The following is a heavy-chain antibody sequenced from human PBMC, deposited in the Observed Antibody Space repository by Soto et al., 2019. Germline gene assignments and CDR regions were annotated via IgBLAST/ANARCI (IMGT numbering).Heavy chain of an antibody. D-gene: IGHD6-13*01. CDR2: INSDGRST. J-gene: IGHJ4*02. CDR1: GFTFSSYW. Sequence: EVQLVESGGGLVHPGGSLRLSCAASGFTFSSYWMHCVRQAPGKGLVWVSRINSDGRSTSYADSVKGRFTISRDNAKNTLDLQMNNLIGEDTAVYYCARGYSSSWYMGYWGQGTLVTVSS. CDR3: ARGYSSSWYMGY. V-gene: IGHV3-74*01.